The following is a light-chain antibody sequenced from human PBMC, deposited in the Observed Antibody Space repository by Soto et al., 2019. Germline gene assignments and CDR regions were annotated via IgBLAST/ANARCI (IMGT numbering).Light chain of an antibody. V-gene: IGKV1-17*01. J-gene: IGKJ3*01. CDR2: SXS. CDR3: LQHRDDPFS. Sequence: DIHMTQSPSSLSASLGDRVSVTXRASAGIRGDFGWYQQEPGXAPNXXXSSXSTLQSGGPSRLSGSGSATEFTLTISGLQPEDFANYYFLQHRDDPFSFGPGTKVDI. CDR1: AGIRGD.